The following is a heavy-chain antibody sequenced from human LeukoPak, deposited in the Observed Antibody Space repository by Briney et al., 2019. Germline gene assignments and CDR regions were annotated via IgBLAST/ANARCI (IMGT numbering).Heavy chain of an antibody. V-gene: IGHV3-74*01. D-gene: IGHD1-14*01. CDR2: INPGGSSI. CDR3: ARSNQADDY. J-gene: IGHJ4*02. CDR1: GFTFSNYA. Sequence: PGGSLRLSCAASGFTFSNYAMSWVRQAPGKGLVWVARINPGGSSITYADSVKGRFTISRDNAKNTLYLQMDSLRAEDTGVYYCARSNQADDYWGQGTLVTVSS.